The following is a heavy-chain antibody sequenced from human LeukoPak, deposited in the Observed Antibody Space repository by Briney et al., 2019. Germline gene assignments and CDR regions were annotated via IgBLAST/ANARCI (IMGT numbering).Heavy chain of an antibody. CDR1: GFTFSSYA. J-gene: IGHJ6*02. D-gene: IGHD3-9*01. CDR2: ISGSGGST. CDR3: AKGLTYYDILTGYYIDYYYYGMDV. V-gene: IGHV3-23*01. Sequence: PGGSLRLSCAASGFTFSSYAMSWVRQAPGKGLEWVSAISGSGGSTYYADSVKGRFTISRDNSKNTLYLQMNSLRAEDTAVYYCAKGLTYYDILTGYYIDYYYYGMDVWGQGTTVTVSS.